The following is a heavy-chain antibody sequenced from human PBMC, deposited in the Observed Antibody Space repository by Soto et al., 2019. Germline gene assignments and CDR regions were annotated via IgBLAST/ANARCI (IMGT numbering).Heavy chain of an antibody. Sequence: QVQLVQSGAEVKKPGASVKVSCKASGYTFNSYGISWVRQAPGQGLEWMGWISAYNGNTNYVQKVQGRGTMTTDKITSTAYMELRILVSYDTAVNYCARGGGNCPRPVDYWGQGTLVTVSS. J-gene: IGHJ4*02. CDR1: GYTFNSYG. V-gene: IGHV1-18*01. D-gene: IGHD2-15*01. CDR3: ARGGGNCPRPVDY. CDR2: ISAYNGNT.